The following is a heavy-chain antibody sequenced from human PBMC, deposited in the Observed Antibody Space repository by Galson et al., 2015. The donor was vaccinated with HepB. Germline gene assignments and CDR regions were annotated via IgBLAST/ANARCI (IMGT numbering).Heavy chain of an antibody. V-gene: IGHV3-48*01. Sequence: SLRLSCAASGVTIPSYSMNWVRKAPGKGLEWLAYISAGGTTIYYADSVKGRFTTSRVNAKKFLYLHMNSLRGEDTAVYYCARNPSSYDYYNMDVWGHGTTVTVSS. J-gene: IGHJ6*02. CDR3: ARNPSSYDYYNMDV. CDR1: GVTIPSYS. CDR2: ISAGGTTI.